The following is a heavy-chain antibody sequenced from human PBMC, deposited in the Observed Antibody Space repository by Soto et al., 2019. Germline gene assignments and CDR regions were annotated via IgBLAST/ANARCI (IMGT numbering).Heavy chain of an antibody. Sequence: ESVGGLVKPGGSLRLSCAASGFTFSSYSMNWVRQAPGKGLEWVSSISSSSSYIYYADSVKGRFTISRDNAKNSLYLQMNSLRAEDTAVYYCARLLSGADWFDPWGQGTLVTVSS. D-gene: IGHD3-10*01. CDR1: GFTFSSYS. V-gene: IGHV3-21*01. J-gene: IGHJ5*02. CDR3: ARLLSGADWFDP. CDR2: ISSSSSYI.